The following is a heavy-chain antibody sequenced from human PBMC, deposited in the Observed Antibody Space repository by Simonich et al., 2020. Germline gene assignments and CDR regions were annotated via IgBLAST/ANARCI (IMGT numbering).Heavy chain of an antibody. J-gene: IGHJ6*02. V-gene: IGHV4-38-2*01. CDR3: ARVGYSNYYYYGMDV. Sequence: QVHLQESGPGLVKPSETLSLTCAVSGYSISSGYYWGRIRQPPGKGLGWIGSIYQSAGTYHYPSLKSRVTRSVDTSKNQFSRKLSSVTAADTAVYYCARVGYSNYYYYGMDVWGQGTTVTVSS. CDR2: IYQSAGT. CDR1: GYSISSGYY. D-gene: IGHD6-13*01.